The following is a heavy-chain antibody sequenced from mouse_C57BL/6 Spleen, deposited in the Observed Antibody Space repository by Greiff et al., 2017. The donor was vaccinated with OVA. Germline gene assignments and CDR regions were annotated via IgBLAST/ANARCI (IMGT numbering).Heavy chain of an antibody. Sequence: EVQLVESGPGLVKPSQSLSLTCSVTGYSITSCYYWNWIRQFPGNKLEWMGYISYDGSNNYNPSLKNRISITRDTSKNQFFLKLNSVTTEDTATYYCARDYSFPFAYWGQGTLVTVSA. CDR3: ARDYSFPFAY. CDR2: ISYDGSN. V-gene: IGHV3-6*01. D-gene: IGHD2-12*01. J-gene: IGHJ3*01. CDR1: GYSITSCYY.